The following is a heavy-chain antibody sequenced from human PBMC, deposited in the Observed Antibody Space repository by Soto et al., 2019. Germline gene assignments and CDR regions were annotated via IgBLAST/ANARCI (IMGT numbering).Heavy chain of an antibody. CDR3: ARLVGGLRYYYYYGMDV. Sequence: GESLKISCKGSGYSFTSYWIGWVRQMPGKGLEWMGIIYPGDSDTRYSPSFQGQVTISADKSISTAYLQWSSLKASDTAMYYRARLVGGLRYYYYYGMDVWGQGTTVTVSS. J-gene: IGHJ6*02. D-gene: IGHD3-16*01. V-gene: IGHV5-51*01. CDR2: IYPGDSDT. CDR1: GYSFTSYW.